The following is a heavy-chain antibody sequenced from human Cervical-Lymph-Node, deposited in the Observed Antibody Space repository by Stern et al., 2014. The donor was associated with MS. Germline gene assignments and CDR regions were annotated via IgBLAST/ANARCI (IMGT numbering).Heavy chain of an antibody. V-gene: IGHV1-18*01. CDR1: GYTFTYYA. J-gene: IGHJ4*02. CDR3: ARDDDYTRRAIDY. D-gene: IGHD4-11*01. CDR2: ISPYNGNT. Sequence: VHLVESGAEVKKPGASVNVSCKTSGYTFTYYAISWIRQAPGQGLEWVGWISPYNGNTNFVQKLQGRVAMTTDPSTSTAYMELRSLRSDDTAVYYCARDDDYTRRAIDYWGQGTLVTVSS.